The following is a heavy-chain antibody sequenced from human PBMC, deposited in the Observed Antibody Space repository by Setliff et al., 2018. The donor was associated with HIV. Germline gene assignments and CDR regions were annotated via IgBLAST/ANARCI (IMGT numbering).Heavy chain of an antibody. Sequence: GESLKISCAASGFAFSTFDMNWVRQAPGKGLEWVSAVGVGGGATYYADSVSGRFAVSRDDSKNTLYLEMSGLRAEDTAIYYCAKPTSGMYPRSFDLWGQGTMVTVSS. J-gene: IGHJ3*01. CDR1: GFAFSTFD. CDR3: AKPTSGMYPRSFDL. V-gene: IGHV3-23*01. CDR2: VGVGGGAT. D-gene: IGHD1-1*01.